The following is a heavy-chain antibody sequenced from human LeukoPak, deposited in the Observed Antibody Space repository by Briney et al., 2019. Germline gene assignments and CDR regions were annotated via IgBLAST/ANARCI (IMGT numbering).Heavy chain of an antibody. CDR3: ARDPLPGGSLPFDY. D-gene: IGHD1-26*01. V-gene: IGHV1-3*01. CDR1: GYTFTSYA. CDR2: INAGNGNT. J-gene: IGHJ4*02. Sequence: ASVKVSCKASGYTFTSYAMHWVRQAPGQRLEWMGWINAGNGNTKYSQKSQGRVTITRDTSASTAYMELSSLRSEDTAVYYCARDPLPGGSLPFDYWGQGTLVTVSS.